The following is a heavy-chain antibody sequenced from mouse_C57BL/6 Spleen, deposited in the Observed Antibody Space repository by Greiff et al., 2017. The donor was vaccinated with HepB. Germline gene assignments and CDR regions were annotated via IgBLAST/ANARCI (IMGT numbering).Heavy chain of an antibody. CDR3: ARGLNWDWYFDV. CDR1: GFTFSDYG. Sequence: EVQLQHSGGGLVKPGGSLKLSCAASGFTFSDYGMHWVRQAPEKGLEWVAYISSGSSTIYYADTVKGRFTISRDNAKNTLFLQMTSLRSEDTAMYYCARGLNWDWYFDVWGTGTTVTVSS. J-gene: IGHJ1*03. V-gene: IGHV5-17*01. CDR2: ISSGSSTI. D-gene: IGHD4-1*01.